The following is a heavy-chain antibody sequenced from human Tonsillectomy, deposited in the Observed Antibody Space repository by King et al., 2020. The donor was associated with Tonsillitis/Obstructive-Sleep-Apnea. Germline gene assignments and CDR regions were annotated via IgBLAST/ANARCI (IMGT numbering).Heavy chain of an antibody. V-gene: IGHV4-59*01. CDR2: IYYSGST. D-gene: IGHD1-26*01. Sequence: LQESGPGLVKPSETLSLTCNVSGGSFSSYYWNWVRQPPGKGLEWIGYIYYSGSTNYNASLKSRGTRSVDTSNHQFFLQLSSVTAADTAVYYCARGHKQTHGATRVYCLDDGGQGTLVTVSS. CDR3: ARGHKQTHGATRVYCLDD. CDR1: GGSFSSYY. J-gene: IGHJ4*02.